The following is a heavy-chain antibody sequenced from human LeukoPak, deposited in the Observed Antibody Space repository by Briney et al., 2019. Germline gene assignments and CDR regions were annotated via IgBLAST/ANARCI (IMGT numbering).Heavy chain of an antibody. V-gene: IGHV3-48*01. D-gene: IGHD1-26*01. CDR1: GFTFSSYS. CDR2: ISSSSSTI. Sequence: GGSLRLSCAASGFTFSSYSMNWVRQAPGKGLEWVSYISSSSSTIYYADSVKGRFTISRDNAKNSLYLQMNSLRAEDTAVYYCARGIVGLESGYWGQGTLVTASS. J-gene: IGHJ4*02. CDR3: ARGIVGLESGY.